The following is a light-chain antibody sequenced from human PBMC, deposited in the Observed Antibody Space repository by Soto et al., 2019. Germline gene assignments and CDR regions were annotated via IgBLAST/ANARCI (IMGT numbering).Light chain of an antibody. CDR1: SSDVGGYNY. V-gene: IGLV2-14*03. Sequence: SVLTRLASVSGSPGQSITISCTGTSSDVGGYNYVSWYQHHPGKAPKLMIYDVSNRPSGVSNRFSGSKSGNTASLIISGLQAEDEADYYCSSYTSSSTLSTYVFGTGTKVTVL. CDR3: SSYTSSSTLSTYV. CDR2: DVS. J-gene: IGLJ1*01.